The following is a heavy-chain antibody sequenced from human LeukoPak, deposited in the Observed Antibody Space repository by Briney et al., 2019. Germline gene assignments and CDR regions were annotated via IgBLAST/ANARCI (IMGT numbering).Heavy chain of an antibody. CDR3: AITSSGGSWAESDY. CDR1: GYTFTSYG. D-gene: IGHD2-15*01. J-gene: IGHJ4*02. V-gene: IGHV1-18*01. CDR2: ISAYNGNT. Sequence: ASVKVSCKASGYTFTSYGISWVRQAPGQGLEWMGWISAYNGNTNYAQKLQGRVTMTTDTSTSTAYMELRSLRSDDTAVYYCAITSSGGSWAESDYWGQGTLVTVSS.